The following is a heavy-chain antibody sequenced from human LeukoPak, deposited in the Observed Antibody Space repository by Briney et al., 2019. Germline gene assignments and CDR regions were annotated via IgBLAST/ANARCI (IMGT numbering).Heavy chain of an antibody. Sequence: GASVKVSRKASGYTLTSYGISWVRRAPGQGLEWMGRIIPIFGIANYAQKFQGRVTITADKSTSTAYMELSSLRSEDTAVYYCARDRQEYSYGTGYFDYWGQGTLVTVSS. CDR2: IIPIFGIA. CDR1: GYTLTSYG. V-gene: IGHV1-69*04. J-gene: IGHJ4*02. D-gene: IGHD5-18*01. CDR3: ARDRQEYSYGTGYFDY.